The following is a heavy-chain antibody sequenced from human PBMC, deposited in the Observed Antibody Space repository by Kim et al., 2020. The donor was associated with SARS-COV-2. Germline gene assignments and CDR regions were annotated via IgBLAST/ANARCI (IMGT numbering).Heavy chain of an antibody. Sequence: SETLSLTCTVSGGSISSYYWSWIRQPPGKGLEWIGYIYYSGSTNYNPSLKSRVTISVDTSKNQFSLKLSSVTAADTAVYYCARVKTDVDTAMGFDYWGQGTLVTVSS. CDR3: ARVKTDVDTAMGFDY. J-gene: IGHJ4*02. CDR2: IYYSGST. V-gene: IGHV4-59*13. D-gene: IGHD5-18*01. CDR1: GGSISSYY.